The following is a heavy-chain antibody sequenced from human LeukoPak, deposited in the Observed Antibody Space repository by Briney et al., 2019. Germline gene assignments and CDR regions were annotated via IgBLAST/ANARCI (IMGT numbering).Heavy chain of an antibody. CDR1: GFPFSSYA. CDR3: AHGSMYQLDY. D-gene: IGHD2-2*01. Sequence: GGSLLLSCAASGFPFSSYAMSWVRQAPGKGLEGVSGISGSGGSTYNADSGKGRLTISRDNYKRTLYLQMNNLRAEDTAVYYCAHGSMYQLDYWGQGTLVTVSS. CDR2: ISGSGGST. J-gene: IGHJ4*02. V-gene: IGHV3-23*01.